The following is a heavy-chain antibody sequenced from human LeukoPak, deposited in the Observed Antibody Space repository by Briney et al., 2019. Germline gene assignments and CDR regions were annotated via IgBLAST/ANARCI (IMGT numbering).Heavy chain of an antibody. J-gene: IGHJ4*02. CDR1: GGSISSYY. CDR2: IYYSGST. CDR3: ASIAVAGKLLQKYYFDY. V-gene: IGHV4-59*01. Sequence: SETLSLTCTVSGGSISSYYWSWIRQPPGKGLEWIGYIYYSGSTNYNPSLKSRVTISVDTSKNQFSLKLSSVTAADTAVYYCASIAVAGKLLQKYYFDYWGQGTLVTVSS. D-gene: IGHD6-19*01.